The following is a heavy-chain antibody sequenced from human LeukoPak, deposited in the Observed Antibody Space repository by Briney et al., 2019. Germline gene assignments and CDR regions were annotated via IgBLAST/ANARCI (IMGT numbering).Heavy chain of an antibody. J-gene: IGHJ6*02. V-gene: IGHV1-8*01. D-gene: IGHD6-13*01. CDR3: ARVSGSSWYFGYYYYYGMDV. CDR1: GYTFTSYD. CDR2: MNPNSGNT. Sequence: EASVKVSCKASGYTFTSYDINWVQQATGQGLEWMGWMNPNSGNTGYAQKFQGRVTMTRNTSISTAYMELSSLRSEDTAVYYCARVSGSSWYFGYYYYYGMDVWGQGTTVTVSS.